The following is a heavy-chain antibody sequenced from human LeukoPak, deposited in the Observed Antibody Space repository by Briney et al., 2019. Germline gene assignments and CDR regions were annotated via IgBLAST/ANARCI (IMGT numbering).Heavy chain of an antibody. D-gene: IGHD3-22*01. CDR3: ATASYYHDSSYYYYEVPDDY. J-gene: IGHJ4*02. Sequence: GGSLRLSCAASGFTFSSYEMNWVRQAPGKGLDRVSYISISGSTIYYADSVKGRFTISRDNAKNFLYLQMNSLRAEDTAVYYSATASYYHDSSYYYYEVPDDYWGQGTLVTVSA. V-gene: IGHV3-48*03. CDR1: GFTFSSYE. CDR2: ISISGSTI.